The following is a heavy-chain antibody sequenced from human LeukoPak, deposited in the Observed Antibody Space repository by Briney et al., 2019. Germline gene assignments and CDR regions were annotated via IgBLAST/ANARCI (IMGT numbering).Heavy chain of an antibody. CDR3: ARAVPHFGVVIKNLQFDY. D-gene: IGHD3-3*01. CDR2: IYTSGST. J-gene: IGHJ4*02. Sequence: SETLSLTCTVSGGSISSSNYYWGWIRQPPGKGLEWIGRIYTSGSTNYNPSLKSRVTISVDTSKNQFSLKLSSVTAADTAVYYCARAVPHFGVVIKNLQFDYWGQGTLVTVSS. CDR1: GGSISSSNYY. V-gene: IGHV4-39*07.